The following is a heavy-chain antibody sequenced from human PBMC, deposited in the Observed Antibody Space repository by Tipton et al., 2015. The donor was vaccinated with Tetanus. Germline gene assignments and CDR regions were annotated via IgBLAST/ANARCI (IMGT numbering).Heavy chain of an antibody. CDR2: ISGSGGST. Sequence: SLRLSCAASGFTFSSYAMSWVRQAPGKGLEWVSAISGSGGSTYYADSVKGRFTISRDNSKNTLYLQMNSLRAEDTAVYYCAKVVSLMIVVVKSDAFDIWGQGTMVPVSS. V-gene: IGHV3-23*01. CDR3: AKVVSLMIVVVKSDAFDI. D-gene: IGHD3-22*01. CDR1: GFTFSSYA. J-gene: IGHJ3*02.